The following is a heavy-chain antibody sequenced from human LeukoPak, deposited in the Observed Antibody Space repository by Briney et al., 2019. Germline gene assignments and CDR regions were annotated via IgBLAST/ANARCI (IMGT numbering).Heavy chain of an antibody. V-gene: IGHV3-23*01. CDR1: GFTFSSYA. CDR3: AKFDSSGGYFDL. CDR2: ISGSGGST. J-gene: IGHJ2*01. D-gene: IGHD6-19*01. Sequence: PGGSLRLSCAASGFTFSSYAMSWVRQAPGKGLEWVSAISGSGGSTYYADSVKGRFTISRDNSKNSLYLQMNSLRAEDTAVYYCAKFDSSGGYFDLWGRGTLVTVSS.